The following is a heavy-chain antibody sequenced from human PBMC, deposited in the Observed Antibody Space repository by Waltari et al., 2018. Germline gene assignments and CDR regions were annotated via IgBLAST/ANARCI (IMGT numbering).Heavy chain of an antibody. D-gene: IGHD1-26*01. Sequence: QLQLQESGPGLVKPLETLSLTCTVSGGSISSSSYYWGWIRQPPGKGLEWIGSIYYSGSTYYNPSLKGRVTISVDTSKNQFSLKLSSVTAADTAVYYCARSGGSYYYYYGMDVWGQGTTVTVSS. J-gene: IGHJ6*02. CDR1: GGSISSSSYY. CDR3: ARSGGSYYYYYGMDV. CDR2: IYYSGST. V-gene: IGHV4-39*07.